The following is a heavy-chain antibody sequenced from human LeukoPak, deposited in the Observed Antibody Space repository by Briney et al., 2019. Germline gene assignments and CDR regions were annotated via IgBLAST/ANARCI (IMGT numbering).Heavy chain of an antibody. V-gene: IGHV3-11*04. CDR2: ISSSGSTI. J-gene: IGHJ3*02. D-gene: IGHD3-10*01. CDR3: ARAMYYYGSGSYYMKGSFAFDI. Sequence: GGSLRLSCAASGFTFSDYYMSWIRQAPGKGLEWVSYISSSGSTIYYADSVKGRFTISRDNAKNTLYLQMNSLRAEDTAVYYCARAMYYYGSGSYYMKGSFAFDIWGQGTMVTVSS. CDR1: GFTFSDYY.